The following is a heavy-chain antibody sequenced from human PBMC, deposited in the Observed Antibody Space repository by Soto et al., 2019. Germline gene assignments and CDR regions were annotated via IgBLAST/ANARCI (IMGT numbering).Heavy chain of an antibody. V-gene: IGHV3-23*01. CDR3: AKAPGYGDSDY. J-gene: IGHJ4*02. CDR2: ISGSGGST. Sequence: GPLRLSGADSVFTFISYAMSWVRQAPGKGLEWVSAISGSGGSTYYADSVKGRFTISRDNSKNTLYLQMNSLRAEDTAVYYCAKAPGYGDSDYWGQGTLVTVSS. CDR1: VFTFISYA. D-gene: IGHD3-16*01.